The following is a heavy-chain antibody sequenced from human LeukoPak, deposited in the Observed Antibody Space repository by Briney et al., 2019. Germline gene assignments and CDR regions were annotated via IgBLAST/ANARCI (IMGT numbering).Heavy chain of an antibody. V-gene: IGHV3-23*01. J-gene: IGHJ4*02. CDR1: GFTFSSYA. D-gene: IGHD1-26*01. Sequence: GGSLRLSCVASGFTFSSYAMSWVRQAPGKGLEWVSTISGSDGNTYYADSVKGRFTISRDNAQNSLYLQMNSLRAEDTAIYYCVRDRGTYRPIDYWGQGTLVTVSS. CDR3: VRDRGTYRPIDY. CDR2: ISGSDGNT.